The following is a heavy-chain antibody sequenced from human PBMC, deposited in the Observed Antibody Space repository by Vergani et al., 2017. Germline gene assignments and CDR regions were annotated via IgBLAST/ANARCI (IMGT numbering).Heavy chain of an antibody. Sequence: QGQLVESGGGIVQPGRSLTLSCVASRSTFKTYGMHWVRQAPGKGLEWVGLIYYDGSNAYYADSVKGRFTISRDNSKNTLYLQMSSLRAEDTDVYYCARDQVPAAIRLNVRNYMDVWGKGTTVIISS. D-gene: IGHD2-2*02. CDR2: IYYDGSNA. J-gene: IGHJ6*03. CDR3: ARDQVPAAIRLNVRNYMDV. V-gene: IGHV3-33*01. CDR1: RSTFKTYG.